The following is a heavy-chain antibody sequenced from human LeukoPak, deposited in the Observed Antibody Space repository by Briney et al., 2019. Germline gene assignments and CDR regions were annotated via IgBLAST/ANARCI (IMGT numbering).Heavy chain of an antibody. CDR2: ISSSSSYI. Sequence: GGSLRLSCAASGFTFSSYSMNWVRQAPGKGLEWVSSISSSSSYIYFADSVKGRFTISRDNARNSLFLQMNRLRPEDAAVYYCAKAPVTTCRGAFCYPFDYWGLGTLVTVSS. J-gene: IGHJ4*02. CDR1: GFTFSSYS. CDR3: AKAPVTTCRGAFCYPFDY. D-gene: IGHD2-15*01. V-gene: IGHV3-21*04.